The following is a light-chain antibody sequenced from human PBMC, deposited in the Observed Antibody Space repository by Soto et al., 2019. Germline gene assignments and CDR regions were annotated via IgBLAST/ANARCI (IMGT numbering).Light chain of an antibody. CDR1: NIGSKS. Sequence: SYELTQPPSVSVAPGQTARITCGGNNIGSKSVHWCQQKPGQAPVLVVYDDSDRPSGIPERFSGSNSGNTATLTISRVEAGDEADYYCQVWDSSSDSGVFGGGTKLTVL. V-gene: IGLV3-21*02. CDR3: QVWDSSSDSGV. CDR2: DDS. J-gene: IGLJ3*02.